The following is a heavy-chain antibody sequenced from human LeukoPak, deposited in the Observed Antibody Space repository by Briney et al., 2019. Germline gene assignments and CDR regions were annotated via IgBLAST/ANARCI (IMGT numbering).Heavy chain of an antibody. CDR3: ARVGLVGAYYYYYYMDV. Sequence: SETLSLTCTVSGGSISSYYWSWIRQPPGKGLEWIGYVYYSGSTNYNPSLKSRVTISVDTSKNQFSLKLSPVTAADTAVYYCARVGLVGAYYYYYYMDVWGKGTTVTVSS. V-gene: IGHV4-59*01. J-gene: IGHJ6*03. CDR2: VYYSGST. D-gene: IGHD1-26*01. CDR1: GGSISSYY.